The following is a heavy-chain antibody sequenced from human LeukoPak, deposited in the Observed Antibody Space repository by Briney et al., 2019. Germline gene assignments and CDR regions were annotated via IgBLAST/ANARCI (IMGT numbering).Heavy chain of an antibody. D-gene: IGHD4-17*01. CDR1: GFTFSSYW. J-gene: IGHJ4*02. Sequence: GGSLRLSCAASGFTFSSYWMHWVHQAPGKGLVWVSRINSDGSSTSYADSVKGRFTISRDNAKNTLYLQMNSLRAEDTAVYYCARGSEDGDYEDYFDYWGQGTLVTVSS. CDR2: INSDGSST. V-gene: IGHV3-74*01. CDR3: ARGSEDGDYEDYFDY.